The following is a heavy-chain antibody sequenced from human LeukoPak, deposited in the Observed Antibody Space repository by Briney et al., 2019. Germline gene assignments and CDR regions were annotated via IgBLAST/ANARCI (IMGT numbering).Heavy chain of an antibody. J-gene: IGHJ4*02. V-gene: IGHV3-23*01. CDR1: GFTFSTFE. CDR3: AKDLSRSLITMVRGLDH. CDR2: ISGSGLST. D-gene: IGHD3-10*01. Sequence: GGSLRLSCAASGFTFSTFEMNWVRQAPGKGLEWVSAISGSGLSTYYADSVMGRFTISRDNSKNTLYLQMNRLRAEDTAVYYCAKDLSRSLITMVRGLDHWGQGTPVIVSS.